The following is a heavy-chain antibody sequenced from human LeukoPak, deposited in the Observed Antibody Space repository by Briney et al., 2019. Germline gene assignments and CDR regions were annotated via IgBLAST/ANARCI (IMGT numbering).Heavy chain of an antibody. CDR3: VREFYYFDY. J-gene: IGHJ4*02. CDR1: GFTFSTYI. CDR2: ISSSSSHI. Sequence: GGSLRLSCAASGFTFSTYIMNWVRQAPGKGLEWVSYISSSSSHINYADSVQGRFTISRDNAKNSLYLQMNSLRAEDTAVYYCVREFYYFDYWGQGTLVTVSS. V-gene: IGHV3-21*05.